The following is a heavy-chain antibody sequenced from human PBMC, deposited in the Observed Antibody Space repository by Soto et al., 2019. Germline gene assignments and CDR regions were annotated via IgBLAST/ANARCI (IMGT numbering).Heavy chain of an antibody. J-gene: IGHJ6*02. D-gene: IGHD3-10*01. CDR1: GDSVSSNSAG. CDR3: TGITWFRGMDV. V-gene: IGHV6-1*01. Sequence: SQTLSLTCVISGDSVSSNSAGWNWIRQSPSRGLGWLGRTYYKSKRNNDYALSVKSRITINPDTSKNQFSLHLYSVTPEDTAVYYCTGITWFRGMDVWGQGTPVTVSS. CDR2: TYYKSKRNN.